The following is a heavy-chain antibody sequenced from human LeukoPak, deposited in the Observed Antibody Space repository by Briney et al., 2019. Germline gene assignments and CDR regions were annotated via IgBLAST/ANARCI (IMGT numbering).Heavy chain of an antibody. CDR1: GFTFSSYW. CDR3: AKCILTGYYKGYMDV. V-gene: IGHV3-74*01. D-gene: IGHD3-9*01. J-gene: IGHJ6*03. CDR2: IYNDGSRT. Sequence: GGSLRLSCAASGFTFSSYWMHWVRQVPGKGLVWVSRIYNDGSRTSYADSVKGRFTISRDNAKNTLYLQMNSLRAEDTAVYYCAKCILTGYYKGYMDVWGKGTTVTISS.